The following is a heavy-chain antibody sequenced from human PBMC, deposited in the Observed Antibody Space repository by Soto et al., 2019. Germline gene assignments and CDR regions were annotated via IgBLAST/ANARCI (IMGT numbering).Heavy chain of an antibody. CDR1: GLMFSAYW. Sequence: AGSLRLSCAASGLMFSAYWMSWVRQAPGKGLEWVANINGDGGKTYYVDSLKGRVTISRDNAKRSLYLQMNSLSAEDTAVYYCASYFYVGYPYGPGDFWGQGALVTVSS. V-gene: IGHV3-7*01. CDR3: ASYFYVGYPYGPGDF. D-gene: IGHD5-18*01. CDR2: INGDGGKT. J-gene: IGHJ4*02.